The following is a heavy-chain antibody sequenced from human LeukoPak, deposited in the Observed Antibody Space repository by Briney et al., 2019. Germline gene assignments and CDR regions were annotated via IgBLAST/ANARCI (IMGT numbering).Heavy chain of an antibody. CDR3: ARVQYYYDSSGYYSSNWFDP. Sequence: PSETLSLTCAVYGGSFSGYYWSWIRQPPGKGLEWIGEINHSGSTNYNPSLKSRVTISVDTSKNQFSLKLSSVTAADTAVYYCARVQYYYDSSGYYSSNWFDPWGQGTLVTVSS. J-gene: IGHJ5*02. V-gene: IGHV4-34*09. CDR2: INHSGST. D-gene: IGHD3-22*01. CDR1: GGSFSGYY.